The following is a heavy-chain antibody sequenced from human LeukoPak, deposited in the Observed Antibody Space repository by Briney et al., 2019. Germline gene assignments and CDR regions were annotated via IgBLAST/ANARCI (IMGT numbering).Heavy chain of an antibody. CDR3: AKDLTPTTVTSDGY. Sequence: PGGSLRLSCAASGFTVSSNYMSWVRQAPGKGLEWVSVIYSGGSTYYADSVKGRFTISRDNAKNSLYLQMNSLRAEDTAVYYCAKDLTPTTVTSDGYWGQGTLVTVSS. J-gene: IGHJ4*02. CDR1: GFTVSSNY. V-gene: IGHV3-53*01. CDR2: IYSGGST. D-gene: IGHD4-11*01.